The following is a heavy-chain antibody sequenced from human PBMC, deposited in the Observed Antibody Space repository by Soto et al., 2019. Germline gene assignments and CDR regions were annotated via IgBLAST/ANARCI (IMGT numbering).Heavy chain of an antibody. CDR1: GGTFSSYA. D-gene: IGHD1-26*01. V-gene: IGHV1-69*01. Sequence: QVQLVQSGAEVKKPGSSVKVSCKASGGTFSSYAISWVRQAPGQGLEWMGGIIPIFGTAHYAQKFQVRVTITADEATRKAYIELSSLRSEDTAVYYFARALVGASLVGGRYYGMDVWGQGTTVTVSS. J-gene: IGHJ6*02. CDR3: ARALVGASLVGGRYYGMDV. CDR2: IIPIFGTA.